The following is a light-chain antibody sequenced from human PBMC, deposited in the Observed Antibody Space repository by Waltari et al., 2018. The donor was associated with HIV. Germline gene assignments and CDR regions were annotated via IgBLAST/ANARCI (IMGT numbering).Light chain of an antibody. V-gene: IGKV1-5*03. CDR2: GAS. CDR1: QNIRTW. Sequence: DIQVTQSPSALSASLGDTVTITCRASQNIRTWVAWYQQKPGKTPKLLIYGASGLERGVPSRFSANGSGTEFTLTISSLQPDDFAWYYCQQYYTYTFGQGTRLESK. J-gene: IGKJ1*01. CDR3: QQYYTYT.